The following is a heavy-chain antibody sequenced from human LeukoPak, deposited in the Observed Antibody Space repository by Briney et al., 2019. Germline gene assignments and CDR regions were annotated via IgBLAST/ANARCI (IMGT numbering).Heavy chain of an antibody. CDR3: GGGEWHDYGDKN. Sequence: GGSLTLSCAASGFIFGRDSMNWVRQAPGRGLEWISYISRDSDIRYYADSVRGRFHISRDNSKNTLYLQMNSLRAEDTAVYYCGGGEWHDYGDKNWGQGTLVTVSS. CDR1: GFIFGRDS. J-gene: IGHJ4*02. V-gene: IGHV3-48*01. D-gene: IGHD4-17*01. CDR2: ISRDSDIR.